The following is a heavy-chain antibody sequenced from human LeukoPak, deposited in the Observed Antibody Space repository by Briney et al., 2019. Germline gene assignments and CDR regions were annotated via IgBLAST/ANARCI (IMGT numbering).Heavy chain of an antibody. V-gene: IGHV5-51*01. Sequence: GESLKISCKGSGYSFTSYWIGWVRQMPGKGLEWMGIINPGDSDTRYSPSFQGQVTISADKSISTAYLQWSSLKASDTALYYCARLYYDFWSGYFAVNNWFDPGGQGTLVTVSS. CDR1: GYSFTSYW. CDR3: ARLYYDFWSGYFAVNNWFDP. CDR2: INPGDSDT. J-gene: IGHJ5*02. D-gene: IGHD3-3*01.